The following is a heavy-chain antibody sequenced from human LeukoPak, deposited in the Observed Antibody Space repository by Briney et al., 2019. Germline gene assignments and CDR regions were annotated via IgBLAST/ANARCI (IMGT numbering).Heavy chain of an antibody. CDR3: ASGYCGGDCYSDYYYYGMDV. V-gene: IGHV4-31*03. Sequence: SETLSLTCTVSGGSISSGVYYWSWIRQHPGKGLEWIGYIYYSGSTYYNPSLKSRVTISVDTSKNQFSLKLSSVTAADTAVYYCASGYCGGDCYSDYYYYGMDVWGQGTTVTVSS. J-gene: IGHJ6*02. CDR2: IYYSGST. D-gene: IGHD2-21*02. CDR1: GGSISSGVYY.